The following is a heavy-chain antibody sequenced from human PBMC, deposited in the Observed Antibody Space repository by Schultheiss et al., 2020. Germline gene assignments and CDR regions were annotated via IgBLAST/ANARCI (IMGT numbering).Heavy chain of an antibody. CDR3: AREVGATGGYYYYGMDV. V-gene: IGHV3-33*01. D-gene: IGHD1-26*01. Sequence: GGSLRLSCAASGFTFSSYGMHWVRQAPGKGLEWVAVIWYDGSNKYYADSVKGRFTISRDNSKNTLYLQMNSLRAEDTAVYYCAREVGATGGYYYYGMDVWGQGTTVTVSS. CDR2: IWYDGSNK. J-gene: IGHJ6*02. CDR1: GFTFSSYG.